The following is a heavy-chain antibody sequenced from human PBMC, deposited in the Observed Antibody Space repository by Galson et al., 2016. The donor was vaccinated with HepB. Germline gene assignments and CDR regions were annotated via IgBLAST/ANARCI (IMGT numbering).Heavy chain of an antibody. CDR1: GGSISSGGYS. CDR3: VRDGSSTRSGYFHH. Sequence: LSLTCAVSGGSISSGGYSWSWIRQPPGKGLEWIGYIYDSGSTYYNPSLKSRVTISVDRSKNQFSLKVNSVTAADTAVYYCVRDGSSTRSGYFHHWGQGTLVTVSS. V-gene: IGHV4-30-2*01. J-gene: IGHJ1*01. D-gene: IGHD6-13*01. CDR2: IYDSGST.